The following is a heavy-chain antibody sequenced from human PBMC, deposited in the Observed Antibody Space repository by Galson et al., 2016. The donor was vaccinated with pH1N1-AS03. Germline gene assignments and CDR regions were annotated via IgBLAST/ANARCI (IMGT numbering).Heavy chain of an antibody. CDR1: GFTFSDSG. J-gene: IGHJ5*01. D-gene: IGHD3-10*01. Sequence: SLRLSCAASGFTFSDSGVHWVRQPPGKGLEWVAVISKDARGKFYADSGKGRFTISRDNSNNTVYLHMNSLRIEDTAVYYCAKMLRGITAVGFESWGQGILVIVSS. V-gene: IGHV3-30*18. CDR3: AKMLRGITAVGFES. CDR2: ISKDARGK.